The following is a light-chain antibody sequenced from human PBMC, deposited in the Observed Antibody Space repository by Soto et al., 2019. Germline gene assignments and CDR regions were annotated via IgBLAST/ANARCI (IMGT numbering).Light chain of an antibody. V-gene: IGLV2-11*01. CDR2: DVS. J-gene: IGLJ2*01. CDR3: CSYAGSWDVV. CDR1: SSDVGSYNY. Sequence: HSVLTQPRSVSGSPGQSVTISCTGTSSDVGSYNYVSWYQQHPGKVPKLMIYDVSQRPSGVPDRFSGSKSGNTASLTISGLQAEDEADYYCCSYAGSWDVVFGGGTKLTVL.